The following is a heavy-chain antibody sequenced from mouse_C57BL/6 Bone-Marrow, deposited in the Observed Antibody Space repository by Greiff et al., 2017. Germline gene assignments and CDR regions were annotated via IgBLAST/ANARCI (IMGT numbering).Heavy chain of an antibody. V-gene: IGHV5-4*01. CDR3: ARLDYYAMDY. CDR2: ISDGGSYT. CDR1: GFTFSSYA. Sequence: VQLKESGGGLVKPGGSLKLSCAASGFTFSSYAMSWVRQTPEKRLEWVATISDGGSYTYYPDNVKGRFTISRDNAKNNLYLQMSHLKSEDTAMYYCARLDYYAMDYWGQGTSVTVSS. J-gene: IGHJ4*01.